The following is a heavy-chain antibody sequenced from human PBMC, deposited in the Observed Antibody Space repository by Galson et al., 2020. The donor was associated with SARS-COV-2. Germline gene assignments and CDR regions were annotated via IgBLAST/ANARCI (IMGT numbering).Heavy chain of an antibody. Sequence: GGSLRLSCAASGFTFSSYSMNWVRQAPGKGLEWVSYISSSFSTIYYADSVKGRFTISRDNTKNSLFLQMNSLRAEDTAVYYCVRHYDFWDGGYNGVDVWGQGTTVTVSS. J-gene: IGHJ6*02. CDR1: GFTFSSYS. CDR2: ISSSFSTI. D-gene: IGHD3-3*01. V-gene: IGHV3-48*04. CDR3: VRHYDFWDGGYNGVDV.